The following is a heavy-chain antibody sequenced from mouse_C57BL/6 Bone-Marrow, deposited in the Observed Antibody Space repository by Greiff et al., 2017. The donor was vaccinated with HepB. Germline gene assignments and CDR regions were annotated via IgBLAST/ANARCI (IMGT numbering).Heavy chain of an antibody. V-gene: IGHV6-3*01. J-gene: IGHJ1*03. D-gene: IGHD1-1*01. Sequence: EVKLEESGGGLVQPGGSMKLSCVASGFTFSNYWMNWVRQSPEKGLEWVAQIRLKSDNYATHYAESVKGRLTISRDDSKSSVYLQMNNLRAEDTGIYYCSEGLDITTVEGTYFDVWGTGTTVTVSS. CDR3: SEGLDITTVEGTYFDV. CDR1: GFTFSNYW. CDR2: IRLKSDNYAT.